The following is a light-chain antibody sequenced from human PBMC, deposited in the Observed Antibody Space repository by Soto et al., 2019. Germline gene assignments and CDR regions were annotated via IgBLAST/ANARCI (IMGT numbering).Light chain of an antibody. V-gene: IGLV2-14*01. CDR1: SSDIGAYNY. CDR2: EVI. J-gene: IGLJ2*01. CDR3: CSYTRSSTLL. Sequence: QSVLTQPASVSGSPGQSITISCTGTSSDIGAYNYVSWYQQHPGKAPRLIIYEVINRPAGVSNRFSGSKSGNTASLTISGLHAADEADYYCCSYTRSSTLLFGGGTKVTVL.